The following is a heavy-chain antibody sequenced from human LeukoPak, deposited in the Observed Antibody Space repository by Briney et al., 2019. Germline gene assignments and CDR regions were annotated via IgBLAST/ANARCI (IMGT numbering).Heavy chain of an antibody. Sequence: GGSLRLSCAASGFTFSGYGMNWVRQAPGKGLEWVASISNGGNEFYADSVKGRFTISRDNSKNTLYLQMNSLRAEDTAVYYCARDFGRAAASYWGQGTLVTVSS. CDR3: ARDFGRAAASY. D-gene: IGHD6-13*01. CDR2: ISNGGNE. V-gene: IGHV3-30*01. CDR1: GFTFSGYG. J-gene: IGHJ4*02.